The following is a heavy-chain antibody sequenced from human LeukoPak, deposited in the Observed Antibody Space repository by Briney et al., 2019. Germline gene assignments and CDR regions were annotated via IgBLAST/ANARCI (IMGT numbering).Heavy chain of an antibody. CDR2: ITSSGRTP. J-gene: IGHJ4*02. CDR3: AKDRPNFYETSGAYYKPKGDF. CDR1: GFTFNTHA. V-gene: IGHV3-23*01. D-gene: IGHD3-10*01. Sequence: GGSLRLSCEASGFTFNTHAMSWVRQAPQKGVEWVASITSSGRTPFYADSVRGRFTISRDNSKNTLYLQMNSLGGEDTAVYYCAKDRPNFYETSGAYYKPKGDFWGQGSLVTVSS.